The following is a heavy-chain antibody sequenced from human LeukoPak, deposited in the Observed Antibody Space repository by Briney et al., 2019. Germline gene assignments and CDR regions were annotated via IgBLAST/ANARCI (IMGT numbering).Heavy chain of an antibody. D-gene: IGHD4-17*01. Sequence: SETLSLTCTVSGGSISSYYWSWIRQPPGKGLEWIGYIYYSGSTNYNPSLKSRVTISVDTSKNQFSLKLSSVTAADTAVYYCARRAVTPHLMDYWGQGTLVTVSS. CDR3: ARRAVTPHLMDY. CDR2: IYYSGST. V-gene: IGHV4-59*08. J-gene: IGHJ4*02. CDR1: GGSISSYY.